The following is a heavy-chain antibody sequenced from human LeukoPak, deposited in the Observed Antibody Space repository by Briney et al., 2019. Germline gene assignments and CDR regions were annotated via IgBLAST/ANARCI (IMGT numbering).Heavy chain of an antibody. Sequence: GGSLRLSCAASGFTVSSNYMSWVRQAPGKGLEWVSVIYSGGSTYYADSVKGRFTISRDNAKNSLYLQMNSLRAEDTALYYCAKGIVGATTLGNAFDIWGQGTMVTVSS. V-gene: IGHV3-53*05. J-gene: IGHJ3*02. D-gene: IGHD1-26*01. CDR3: AKGIVGATTLGNAFDI. CDR1: GFTVSSNY. CDR2: IYSGGST.